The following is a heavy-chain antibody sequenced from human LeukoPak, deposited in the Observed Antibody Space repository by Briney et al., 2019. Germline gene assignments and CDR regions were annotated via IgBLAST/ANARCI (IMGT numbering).Heavy chain of an antibody. D-gene: IGHD5-18*01. CDR3: ARVQIQLGGAFDI. J-gene: IGHJ3*02. V-gene: IGHV3-23*01. Sequence: PGGSLRLSCAASGFTFSSYWMSWVRQAPGKGLEWVSAISGSGGSTYYADSVKGRFTISRDNSKNTLYLQMNSLRAEDTAVYYCARVQIQLGGAFDIWGQGTMVTVSS. CDR2: ISGSGGST. CDR1: GFTFSSYW.